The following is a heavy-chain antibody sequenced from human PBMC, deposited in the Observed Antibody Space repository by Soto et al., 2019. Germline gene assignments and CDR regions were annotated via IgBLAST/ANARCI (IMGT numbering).Heavy chain of an antibody. CDR1: GVTFSSET. Sequence: QVQLVQSGADVKKPGSSVKVSCQASGVTFSSETLGWVRQAPGQGLEWVGGIIPLFGTASYEQKFQGRVTNTAADSTRTIYMELSNLRSADTAVYFCATELAENPASTFDAWGQGTLVTVSS. CDR3: ATELAENPASTFDA. D-gene: IGHD2-2*01. CDR2: IIPLFGTA. J-gene: IGHJ4*02. V-gene: IGHV1-69*01.